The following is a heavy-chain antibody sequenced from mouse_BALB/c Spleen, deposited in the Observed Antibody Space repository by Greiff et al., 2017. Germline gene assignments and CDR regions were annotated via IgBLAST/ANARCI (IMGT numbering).Heavy chain of an antibody. CDR3: ARGGYDYDPFAY. J-gene: IGHJ3*01. CDR1: GYSFTSYY. CDR2: IDPFNGGT. V-gene: IGHV1-31*01. Sequence: EVQLQQSGPELMKPGASVKISCKASGYSFTSYYMHWVKQSHGKSLEWIGYIDPFNGGTSYNQKFKGKATLTVDKSSSTAYMELLSLTSEDSAVYYCARGGYDYDPFAYWGQGTLVTVSA. D-gene: IGHD2-4*01.